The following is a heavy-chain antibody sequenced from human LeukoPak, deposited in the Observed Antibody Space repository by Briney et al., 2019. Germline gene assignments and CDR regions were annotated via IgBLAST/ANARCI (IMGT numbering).Heavy chain of an antibody. CDR1: GYTFTYYY. Sequence: ATVKISCKVSGYTFTYYYMHWVQQAPGKGREWMGLVNPEDGETIDAEKFEGRVTITADTSTDTAYMELSSLRSEDTAVYYCATGGSYSSSSVDYWGQGTLVTVSS. CDR2: VNPEDGET. D-gene: IGHD6-6*01. J-gene: IGHJ4*02. CDR3: ATGGSYSSSSVDY. V-gene: IGHV1-69-2*01.